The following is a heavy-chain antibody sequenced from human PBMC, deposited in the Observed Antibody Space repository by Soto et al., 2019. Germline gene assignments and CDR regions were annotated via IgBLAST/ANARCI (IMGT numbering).Heavy chain of an antibody. CDR1: GDSISSYY. V-gene: IGHV4-59*01. Sequence: QVQLQESGPGLVKPSETLSLTCAVSGDSISSYYCMWIRQPPGKGLESIGYLYYGRSANYNPSLTSLVTLSVATSTNQCSLTLSSMTAADTAVYYCALRSMAVVPEYWGQGTLVTVSS. CDR2: LYYGRSA. J-gene: IGHJ4*02. D-gene: IGHD3-22*01. CDR3: ALRSMAVVPEY.